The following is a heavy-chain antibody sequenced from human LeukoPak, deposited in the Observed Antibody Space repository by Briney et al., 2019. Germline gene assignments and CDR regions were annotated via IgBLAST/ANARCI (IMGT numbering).Heavy chain of an antibody. Sequence: TGGSLRLSCAASGFTFSSYGMHWLRQAPGKGLAWVAVIWYDGSNKYYADSVKGRFTISRDNSKNTLYLQMNSLRAEDTAVNYCCAAAGTGSRYYYYYGMDVWGQGTTVTVSS. V-gene: IGHV3-33*01. CDR3: CAAAGTGSRYYYYYGMDV. CDR1: GFTFSSYG. J-gene: IGHJ6*02. CDR2: IWYDGSNK. D-gene: IGHD6-13*01.